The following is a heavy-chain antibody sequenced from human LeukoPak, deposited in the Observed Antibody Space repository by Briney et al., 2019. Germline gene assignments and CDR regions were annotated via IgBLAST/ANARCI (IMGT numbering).Heavy chain of an antibody. D-gene: IGHD3-10*01. CDR1: GFTVSSNY. CDR3: ARVFWFGGFDY. CDR2: IYSGGTT. Sequence: HTGGSLRLSCAASGFTVSSNYMSWVRQAPGEGLEWVSVIYSGGTTYYADSVKGRFTISRDNSKNTLYLQMNSLRAEDTAVYYCARVFWFGGFDYWGQGTLVTVSS. J-gene: IGHJ4*02. V-gene: IGHV3-53*01.